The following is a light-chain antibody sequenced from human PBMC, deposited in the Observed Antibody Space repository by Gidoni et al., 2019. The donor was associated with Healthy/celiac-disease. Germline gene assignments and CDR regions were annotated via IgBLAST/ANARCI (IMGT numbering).Light chain of an antibody. CDR3: QQRSNWPRYX. CDR1: QSVSSY. V-gene: IGKV3-11*01. J-gene: IGKJ2*01. Sequence: EIVLTQSPATLSLSPGERATLSCRASQSVSSYLAWYQQKPGQAPRLLIYDASNRATGIPARFSGSGSGTDLTLTISSLEPEDFAVYYCQQRSNWPRYXXXQGTKLEIK. CDR2: DAS.